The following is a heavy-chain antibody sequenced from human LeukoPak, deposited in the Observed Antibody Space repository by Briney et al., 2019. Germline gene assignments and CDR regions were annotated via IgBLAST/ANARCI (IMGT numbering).Heavy chain of an antibody. J-gene: IGHJ4*02. V-gene: IGHV3-23*01. CDR1: GFSFSTYA. Sequence: GGSLRLSCAASGFSFSTYAMTWVRQAPGKGLEWVSVISGSGGSTYYADFVKGRFTISRDNSKNSLFLQMNSLRAEDTAVYYCARGSLSSGSHYGDYWGQGTLSPSPQ. CDR2: ISGSGGST. D-gene: IGHD3-10*01. CDR3: ARGSLSSGSHYGDY.